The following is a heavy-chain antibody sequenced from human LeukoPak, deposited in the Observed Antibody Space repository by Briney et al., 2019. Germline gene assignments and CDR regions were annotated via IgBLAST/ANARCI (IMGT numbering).Heavy chain of an antibody. J-gene: IGHJ4*02. V-gene: IGHV3-49*04. Sequence: GLSLRLSCTTSGFAFDDFAMRGVRQPAGKGLEWVGVIRRRAYGGAAEYAASVKGRFIISRDDSKGIAYLQMKSLKTQYTAVYYCSRNGLVDFDYWGQGSRVIVSP. CDR2: IRRRAYGGAA. CDR3: SRNGLVDFDY. CDR1: GFAFDDFA.